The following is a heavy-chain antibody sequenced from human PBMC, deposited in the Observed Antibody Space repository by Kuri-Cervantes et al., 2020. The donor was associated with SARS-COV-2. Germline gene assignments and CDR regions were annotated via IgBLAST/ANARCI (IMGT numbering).Heavy chain of an antibody. CDR2: IYYSGST. Sequence: SETLSLTCAVYGGSFSGYYWSWIRQPPGKGLEWIGYIYYSGSTNYNPSLKSRVTISVDTSKNQFSLKLSSVTAADTAVYYCARSNYSPYGLDYWGQGTLVTVSS. D-gene: IGHD3-10*01. CDR3: ARSNYSPYGLDY. J-gene: IGHJ4*02. V-gene: IGHV4-59*08. CDR1: GGSFSGYY.